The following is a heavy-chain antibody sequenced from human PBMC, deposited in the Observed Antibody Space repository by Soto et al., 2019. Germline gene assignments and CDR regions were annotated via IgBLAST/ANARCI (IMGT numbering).Heavy chain of an antibody. D-gene: IGHD5-12*01. V-gene: IGHV3-48*02. Sequence: EVQLVDSGGGLVQPRGSLRLSWVASGFTFSSYSMNWVRQAPGQGLEWVSYISSSSNVIYYADSVKGRFTISRDNAKNSLYLQMNSLRDEDTAVYYCATSVGASGYEFYWGQGNLVTVSS. J-gene: IGHJ4*02. CDR1: GFTFSSYS. CDR2: ISSSSNVI. CDR3: ATSVGASGYEFY.